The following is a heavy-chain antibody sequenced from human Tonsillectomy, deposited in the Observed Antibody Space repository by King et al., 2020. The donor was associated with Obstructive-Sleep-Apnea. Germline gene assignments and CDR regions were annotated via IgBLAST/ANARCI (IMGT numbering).Heavy chain of an antibody. Sequence: VQLVESGGGLVQPGKSLRLSCAASGFTFADYAMHWVRQAPGKGLEWVSGIIWNSVSIGYADFVKGRFTISRDNAKNCLYLQMNSLRAEDTALYYCVKDITGDSVADTFDYWGQGTPVTVSS. J-gene: IGHJ4*02. D-gene: IGHD6-19*01. CDR2: IIWNSVSI. CDR1: GFTFADYA. V-gene: IGHV3-9*01. CDR3: VKDITGDSVADTFDY.